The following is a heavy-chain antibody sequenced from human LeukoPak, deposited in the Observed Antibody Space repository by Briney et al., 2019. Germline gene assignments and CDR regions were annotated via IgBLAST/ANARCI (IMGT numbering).Heavy chain of an antibody. Sequence: ASVKVSCKASGGTFSSYAISWVRQAPGQGLEWMGRIIPIFGTANYAQKFQGRVTITTDESTSTAYVELSSLRSEDTAVYYCATQTYYYDSSGYYGIYFDYWGQGTLVTVSS. CDR1: GGTFSSYA. CDR3: ATQTYYYDSSGYYGIYFDY. D-gene: IGHD3-22*01. J-gene: IGHJ4*02. CDR2: IIPIFGTA. V-gene: IGHV1-69*05.